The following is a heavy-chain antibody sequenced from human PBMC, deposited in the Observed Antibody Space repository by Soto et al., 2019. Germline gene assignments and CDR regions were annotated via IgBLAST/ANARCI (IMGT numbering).Heavy chain of an antibody. CDR3: ARHQSHSSSYVDP. Sequence: PSETLSLTCTVSGGSISTTTYYWGWVRQPPGKGLEWIGNIYYTGRTYYNPSLKSRVTISVDTSNNQFSLKLSSVTAADTAVYYCARHQSHSSSYVDPWGQGTLVTVSS. J-gene: IGHJ5*02. CDR1: GGSISTTTYY. CDR2: IYYTGRT. V-gene: IGHV4-39*01. D-gene: IGHD6-13*01.